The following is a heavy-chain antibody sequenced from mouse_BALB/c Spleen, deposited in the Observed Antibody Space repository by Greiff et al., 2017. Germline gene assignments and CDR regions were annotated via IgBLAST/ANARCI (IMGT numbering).Heavy chain of an antibody. CDR3: ARNGYSAY. D-gene: IGHD2-3*01. CDR1: GYSITSDYA. V-gene: IGHV3-2*02. J-gene: IGHJ3*01. CDR2: ISYSGST. Sequence: EVKLMESGPGLVKPSQSLSLTCTVTGYSITSDYAWNWIRQFPGNKLEWMGYISYSGSTSYNPSLKSRISITRDTSKNQFFLQLNSVTTEDTATYYCARNGYSAYWGQGTLVTVSA.